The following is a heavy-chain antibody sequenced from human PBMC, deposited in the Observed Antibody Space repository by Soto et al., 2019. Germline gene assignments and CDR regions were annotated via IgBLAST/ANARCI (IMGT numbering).Heavy chain of an antibody. Sequence: WVXVSFKSSLGTFSIYASIVLRQAPGQGLEWMGGIIPIFGTANYAQKFQGRVTITADESTSTAYMELSSLRSEDTAVYYCARLDKAMVQIDYWGQGTLVTVSS. CDR1: LGTFSIYA. D-gene: IGHD5-18*01. CDR2: IIPIFGTA. V-gene: IGHV1-69*01. CDR3: ARLDKAMVQIDY. J-gene: IGHJ4*02.